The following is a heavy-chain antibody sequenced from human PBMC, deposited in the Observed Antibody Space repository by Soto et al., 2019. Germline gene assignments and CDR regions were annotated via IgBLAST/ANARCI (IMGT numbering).Heavy chain of an antibody. CDR1: GYAFTSDG. CDR2: ISAYNGNT. D-gene: IGHD2-15*01. CDR3: ARDRWDIVVVVAATDAFDI. V-gene: IGHV1-18*01. J-gene: IGHJ3*02. Sequence: ASVKVSCKASGYAFTSDGISWVRQAPGQGLEWMGWISAYNGNTNYAQKLQGRVTMTTDTSTSTAYMELRSLRSDDTAVYYCARDRWDIVVVVAATDAFDIWGQGTMVTVSS.